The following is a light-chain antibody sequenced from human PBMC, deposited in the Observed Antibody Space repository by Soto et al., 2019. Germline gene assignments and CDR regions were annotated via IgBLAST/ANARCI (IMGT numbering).Light chain of an antibody. CDR2: GAS. CDR1: QIFSSSY. V-gene: IGKV3-20*01. Sequence: EIVLTQSPGTLSLSPGERATLSCRASQIFSSSYLAWYQQRPGQAPRLLIYGASSRATGIPDRFSGRGSGTDFTLTISRLEPEDFAVYYCQQYGSSPLTFGGGTKVEIK. CDR3: QQYGSSPLT. J-gene: IGKJ4*01.